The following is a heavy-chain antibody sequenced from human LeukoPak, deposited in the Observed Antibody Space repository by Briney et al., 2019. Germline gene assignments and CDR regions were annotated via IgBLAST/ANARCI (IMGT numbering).Heavy chain of an antibody. D-gene: IGHD6-6*01. CDR2: INNVASHI. Sequence: GGSLRLSCAASGFTFSSYTMNWVRQAPGKGLEWVSSINNVASHIYYAGSVRGRFTISRDNAKNSLYLQMNSLRAEDTAVYYCARSLGGAARAFDYWGQGTLVTVSS. V-gene: IGHV3-21*01. CDR1: GFTFSSYT. J-gene: IGHJ4*02. CDR3: ARSLGGAARAFDY.